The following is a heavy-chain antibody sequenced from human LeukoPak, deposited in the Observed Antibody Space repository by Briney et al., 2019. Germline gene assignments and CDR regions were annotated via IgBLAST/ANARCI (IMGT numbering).Heavy chain of an antibody. J-gene: IGHJ4*02. CDR2: ISAYNGNT. CDR3: ATEIRSDYLPAYYFDY. V-gene: IGHV1-18*04. Sequence: ASVKVSCKASGYTFTGYYMHWVRQAPGQGLEWMGWISAYNGNTNYAQKLQGRVTMTTDTSTSTAYMELRSLRSDDTAVYYCATEIRSDYLPAYYFDYWGQGTLVTVSS. CDR1: GYTFTGYY. D-gene: IGHD4-17*01.